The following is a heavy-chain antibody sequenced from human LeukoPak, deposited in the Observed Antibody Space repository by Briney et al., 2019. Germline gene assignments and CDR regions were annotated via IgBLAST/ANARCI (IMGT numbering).Heavy chain of an antibody. V-gene: IGHV5-51*01. D-gene: IGHD5-12*01. CDR3: ARPQSGYDWYYFDY. Sequence: GESLKISCKGSGYSFTSYWIGWVRQMPGKGLGWMGIIYPGDSHTKYSPSFQGQVTISADKSINTAYLQWSSLKASDTAIYYCARPQSGYDWYYFDYWGQGTLVTVSS. J-gene: IGHJ4*02. CDR2: IYPGDSHT. CDR1: GYSFTSYW.